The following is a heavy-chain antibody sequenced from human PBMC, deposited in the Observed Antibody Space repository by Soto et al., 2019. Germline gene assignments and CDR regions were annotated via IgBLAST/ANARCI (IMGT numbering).Heavy chain of an antibody. CDR3: ARLVVVVAAGWFDP. D-gene: IGHD2-15*01. CDR2: IYYSGST. Sequence: PSETLSLTCTVSGGSISSSSYYWGWIRQPPGKGLEWIGSIYYSGSTYYNPSLKSRVTISVDTSKNQFSLKLSSVTAADTAVYYCARLVVVVAAGWFDPWGQVTLVTVSS. V-gene: IGHV4-39*01. CDR1: GGSISSSSYY. J-gene: IGHJ5*02.